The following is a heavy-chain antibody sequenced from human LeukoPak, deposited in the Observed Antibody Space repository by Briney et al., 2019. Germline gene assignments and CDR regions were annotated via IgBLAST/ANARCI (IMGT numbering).Heavy chain of an antibody. CDR2: IYTSGST. CDR1: GGSISSGSYY. V-gene: IGHV4-61*02. D-gene: IGHD3-22*01. CDR3: ARGEYYYDSSGYYYQYFQH. J-gene: IGHJ1*01. Sequence: PSQTLSLTCTVSGGSISSGSYYWSWLRQPAGKGLEWIGRIYTSGSTNYNPSLKSRFTISVDTSKNQFSLKLSSVTAADTAVYYCARGEYYYDSSGYYYQYFQHWGQGTLVTVSS.